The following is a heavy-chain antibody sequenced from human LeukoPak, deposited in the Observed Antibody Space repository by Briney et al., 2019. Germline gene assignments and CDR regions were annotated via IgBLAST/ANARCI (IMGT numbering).Heavy chain of an antibody. J-gene: IGHJ6*02. V-gene: IGHV4-59*01. Sequence: SETLSLTCTVSGGSISSYYWSWIRQPPGKGLEWIGHIFYTGSINYNPSLRGRATISVDTSKNHFSLKLSSVTAADTAVYYCARGVVVVAAAYSYYAMDVWGQGTTVTVSS. CDR3: ARGVVVVAAAYSYYAMDV. CDR1: GGSISSYY. CDR2: IFYTGSI. D-gene: IGHD2-15*01.